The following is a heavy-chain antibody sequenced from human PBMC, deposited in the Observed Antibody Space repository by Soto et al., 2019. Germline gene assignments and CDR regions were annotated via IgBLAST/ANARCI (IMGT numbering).Heavy chain of an antibody. V-gene: IGHV4-31*03. Sequence: QVQLQESGPGLVKPSQTLSLTCTVSGGSISSGGYYWSWIRQHPGKGLEWIGSIYYSGSTYYNPSLKSRVTIAVDTSKNQFSLKLSSVTAADTAVYYCAREGAQPYNGDLFDYWGQGTLVTVSS. CDR3: AREGAQPYNGDLFDY. J-gene: IGHJ4*02. D-gene: IGHD4-17*01. CDR1: GGSISSGGYY. CDR2: IYYSGST.